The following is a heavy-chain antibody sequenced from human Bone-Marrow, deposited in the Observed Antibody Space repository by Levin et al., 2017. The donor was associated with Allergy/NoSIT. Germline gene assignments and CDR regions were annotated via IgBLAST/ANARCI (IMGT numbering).Heavy chain of an antibody. J-gene: IGHJ3*02. D-gene: IGHD2-15*01. Sequence: RASVKVSCKASGYTFTSYGISWVRQAPGQGLEWMGWISAYNGNTNYAQKLQGRVTMTTDTSTSTAYMELRSLRSDDTAVYYCARQEGGYCSGGSCYKVAFDIWGQGTMVTVSS. CDR3: ARQEGGYCSGGSCYKVAFDI. CDR1: GYTFTSYG. V-gene: IGHV1-18*01. CDR2: ISAYNGNT.